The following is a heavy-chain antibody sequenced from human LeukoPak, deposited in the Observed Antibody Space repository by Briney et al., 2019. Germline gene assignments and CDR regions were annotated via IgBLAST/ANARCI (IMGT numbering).Heavy chain of an antibody. J-gene: IGHJ4*02. CDR3: ARRLYISSWYFDY. D-gene: IGHD6-13*01. V-gene: IGHV5-51*01. CDR2: ISPGDSDT. Sequence: GESLRISCKGSGYSFTSYWIGWVRQMPGKGLEWMGIISPGDSDTRYSPSFQGQVTISAGKSISTAYLQWSSLKASDTAMYYCARRLYISSWYFDYWGQGTLVTVSS. CDR1: GYSFTSYW.